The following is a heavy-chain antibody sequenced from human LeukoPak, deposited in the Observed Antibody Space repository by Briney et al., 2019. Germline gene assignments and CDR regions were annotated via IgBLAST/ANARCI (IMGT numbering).Heavy chain of an antibody. V-gene: IGHV3-30-3*01. D-gene: IGHD6-6*01. CDR1: GFTFSSYA. J-gene: IGHJ4*02. CDR2: ISYDGSNK. Sequence: GGSLRLSCAASGFTFSSYAMHWVRQAPGKGLEWVAVISYDGSNKYYADSVKGRFTISRDNSKNTLYLQMNSLRAEDTAVYYCAREEYRYFDYWGQGTLVTVAS. CDR3: AREEYRYFDY.